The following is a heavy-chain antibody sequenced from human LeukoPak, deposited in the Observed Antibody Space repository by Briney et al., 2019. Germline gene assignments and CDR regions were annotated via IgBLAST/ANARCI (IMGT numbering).Heavy chain of an antibody. CDR2: VRNKANSYTT. J-gene: IGHJ3*02. D-gene: IGHD2-15*01. Sequence: GSLRLSCAASGFTFSDHYMDWVRQAPGNGLEWVGRVRNKANSYTTHFAASVKGRFTISRDDSKNSMYLQMNNLKAADTALYYCLRVKGGGAFDIWGPGTMVTVSS. CDR1: GFTFSDHY. V-gene: IGHV3-72*01. CDR3: LRVKGGGAFDI.